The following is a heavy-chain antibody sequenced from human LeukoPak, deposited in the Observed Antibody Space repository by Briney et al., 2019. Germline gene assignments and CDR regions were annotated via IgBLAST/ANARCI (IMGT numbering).Heavy chain of an antibody. Sequence: GGSLRLSCAASGFTFSSYAMSWVRQAPGKGLEWVSAISGSGGSTYYADSVKGRFTIPRDNSKNTLYLQMNSLRAEDTAVYYCAKDLARIVGASFDYWGQGTLVTVSS. CDR1: GFTFSSYA. CDR3: AKDLARIVGASFDY. D-gene: IGHD1-26*01. CDR2: ISGSGGST. J-gene: IGHJ4*02. V-gene: IGHV3-23*01.